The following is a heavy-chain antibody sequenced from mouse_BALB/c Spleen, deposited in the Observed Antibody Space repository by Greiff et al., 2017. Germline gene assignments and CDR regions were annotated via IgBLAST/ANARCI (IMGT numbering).Heavy chain of an antibody. V-gene: IGHV5-17*02. Sequence: EVQLVESGGGLVQPGGSRKLSCAASGFTFSSFGMHWVRQAPEKGLEWVAYISSGSSTIYYADTVKGRFTISRDNPKNTLFLQMTSLRSEDTAMYYCARSSCYYGSSYWYFDVWGAGTTVTVSS. CDR2: ISSGSSTI. J-gene: IGHJ1*01. CDR3: ARSSCYYGSSYWYFDV. CDR1: GFTFSSFG. D-gene: IGHD1-1*01.